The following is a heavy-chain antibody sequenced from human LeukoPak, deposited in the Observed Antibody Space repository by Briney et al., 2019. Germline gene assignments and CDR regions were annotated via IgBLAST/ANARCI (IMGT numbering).Heavy chain of an antibody. CDR1: GFTFSSYS. J-gene: IGHJ6*03. CDR2: ISSSSSTI. CDR3: ARVGGYSYGRPFYYHYQYMDV. D-gene: IGHD5-18*01. V-gene: IGHV3-48*04. Sequence: GGSLRLSCAASGFTFSSYSMNWVRQAPGKGLEWVSYISSSSSTIYYADSVKGRFTISRDNAKNSLFLQMNSLRAEDTAVYYCARVGGYSYGRPFYYHYQYMDVWGKGTTVTISS.